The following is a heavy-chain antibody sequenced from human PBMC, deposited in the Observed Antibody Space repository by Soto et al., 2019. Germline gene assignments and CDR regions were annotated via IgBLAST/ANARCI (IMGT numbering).Heavy chain of an antibody. CDR1: GFTFSNFA. CDR3: AKSLGEGPHYYFYMDV. J-gene: IGHJ6*03. V-gene: IGHV3-30*18. Sequence: QVHLVESGGGVVQPGRSLRLSSAASGFTFSNFAMHWVRQAPGKGLEWVALISFDGSNKYYADSVKGRFTISRDKSTNTLYLQMNTLRADDSAVYYCAKSLGEGPHYYFYMDVWGKGTTVTVSS. CDR2: ISFDGSNK.